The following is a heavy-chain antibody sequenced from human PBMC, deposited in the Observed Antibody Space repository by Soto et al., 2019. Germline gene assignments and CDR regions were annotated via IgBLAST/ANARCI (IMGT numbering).Heavy chain of an antibody. Sequence: QVQLVQSGAEVKKPGSSVKVSCKASGGTFSNYAFSWVRQAPGQGLEWLGGIMPIFGRADYAQKVRGRVTITADESTSTAHMELSSLRSEDTAVYYCATWLKEAGIGGTYYDGMDVWGQGTMVTVSS. CDR2: IMPIFGRA. CDR3: ATWLKEAGIGGTYYDGMDV. CDR1: GGTFSNYA. D-gene: IGHD6-19*01. V-gene: IGHV1-69*12. J-gene: IGHJ6*02.